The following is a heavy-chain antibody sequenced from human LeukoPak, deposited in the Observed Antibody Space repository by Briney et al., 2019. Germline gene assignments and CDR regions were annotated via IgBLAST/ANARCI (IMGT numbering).Heavy chain of an antibody. CDR2: INHSGST. CDR1: GGPFSGYY. V-gene: IGHV4-34*01. J-gene: IGHJ3*02. CDR3: ARRKGAFDI. Sequence: SETLSLTCAVYGGPFSGYYWSWIRQPPGKGLEWIGEINHSGSTNYNPSLKSRVTISVDTSKNQFSLKLSSVTAADTAVYYCARRKGAFDIWGQGTMVTVSS.